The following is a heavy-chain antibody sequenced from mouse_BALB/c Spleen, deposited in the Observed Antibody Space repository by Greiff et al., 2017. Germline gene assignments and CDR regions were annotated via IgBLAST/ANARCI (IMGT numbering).Heavy chain of an antibody. D-gene: IGHD3-2*01. CDR3: ARPDSSGYAWFAY. V-gene: IGHV5-17*02. CDR2: ISSGSSTI. Sequence: EVQVVESGGGLVQPGGSRKLSCAASGFTFSSFGMHWVRQAPEKGLEWVAYISSGSSTIYYADTVKGRFTISRDNPKNTLFLQMTSLRSEDTAMYYCARPDSSGYAWFAYWGQGTLVTVSA. J-gene: IGHJ3*01. CDR1: GFTFSSFG.